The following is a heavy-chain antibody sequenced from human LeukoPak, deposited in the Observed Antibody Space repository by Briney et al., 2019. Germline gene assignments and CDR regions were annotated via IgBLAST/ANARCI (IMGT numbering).Heavy chain of an antibody. CDR3: ARDPPAVAANTYG. Sequence: GGSLRLSCAASGFTVSNNYMGWVRQAPGKGLEWVSLIYSGGGTYYADAVKGRFTISRDGSKNMLYLQMDSLRAEDTAIYYCARDPPAVAANTYGWGQGTLVTVSS. CDR1: GFTVSNNY. J-gene: IGHJ4*02. V-gene: IGHV3-66*01. CDR2: IYSGGGT. D-gene: IGHD6-6*01.